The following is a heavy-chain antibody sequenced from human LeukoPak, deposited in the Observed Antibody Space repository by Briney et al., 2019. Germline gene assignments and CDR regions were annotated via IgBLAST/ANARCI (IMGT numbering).Heavy chain of an antibody. Sequence: PGGSLRLSCAASGFTFSSYAMSWVRQAPGKGLEWVSAISNNGGYTYYADSVQGRFTISRDNSKSTLCLQMNSLRAEDTAVYYCAKQLGYCSDGICYFPYWGQGTLVTVSS. J-gene: IGHJ4*02. CDR3: AKQLGYCSDGICYFPY. CDR1: GFTFSSYA. D-gene: IGHD2-15*01. CDR2: ISNNGGYT. V-gene: IGHV3-23*01.